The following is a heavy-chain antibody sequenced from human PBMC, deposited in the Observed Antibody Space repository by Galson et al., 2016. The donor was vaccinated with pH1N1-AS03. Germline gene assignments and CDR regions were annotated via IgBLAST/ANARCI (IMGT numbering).Heavy chain of an antibody. CDR1: GGSISSYY. Sequence: SETLSLTCTVSGGSISSYYWTWIRQPPGKGLEWIGHIYYSGGTNYNPSLKSRVTISVDTSKNQFSLKLSSVTAADTAVYCCARFRSSWTFYYGLDVWGQGTTVTVSS. CDR2: IYYSGGT. D-gene: IGHD6-13*01. J-gene: IGHJ6*02. CDR3: ARFRSSWTFYYGLDV. V-gene: IGHV4-59*01.